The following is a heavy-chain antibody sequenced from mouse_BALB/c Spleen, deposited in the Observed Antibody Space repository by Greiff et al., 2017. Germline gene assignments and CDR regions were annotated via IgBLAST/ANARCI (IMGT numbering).Heavy chain of an antibody. CDR3: SRYIGYYDYYAMDY. J-gene: IGHJ4*01. D-gene: IGHD2-3*01. V-gene: IGHV14-3*02. CDR2: IDPANGNT. Sequence: EVQLQESGAELVKPGASVKLSCTASGFNIKDTYMHWVKQRPEQGLEWIGRIDPANGNTKYDPKFQGKATITADTSSNTAYLQLSSLTSEDTAVYYCSRYIGYYDYYAMDYWGQGTSVTVSS. CDR1: GFNIKDTY.